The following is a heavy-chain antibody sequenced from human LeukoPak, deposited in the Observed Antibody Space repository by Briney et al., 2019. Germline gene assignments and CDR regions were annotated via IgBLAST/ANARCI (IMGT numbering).Heavy chain of an antibody. CDR1: GFTFSSYA. J-gene: IGHJ5*01. CDR3: ARAYSSSWYDF. V-gene: IGHV3-23*01. D-gene: IGHD6-13*01. Sequence: GGSLRLSCAASGFTFSSYAMSWVRQAPGKGLEWVSGISSSGSGGSTYYADSVKGRFTISRDNSKNTLYLQINSVRAEDTAVYYCARAYSSSWYDFWVQGTLVTVSS. CDR2: ISSSGSGGST.